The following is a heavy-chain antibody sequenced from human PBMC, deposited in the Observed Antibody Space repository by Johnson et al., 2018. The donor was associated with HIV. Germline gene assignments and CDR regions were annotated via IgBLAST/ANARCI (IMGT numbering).Heavy chain of an antibody. CDR1: GFTFSDYY. D-gene: IGHD4-17*01. CDR3: ARSRDYGPARSAFDI. V-gene: IGHV3-11*04. Sequence: QVQLVESGGGLVQPGGSLRLSCVASGFTFSDYYMSWIRQAPGKGLEWVSYISSSGSVIYSADSVKGRFTISRDNSKNTLYLQMNSLRAEDTAVYYCARSRDYGPARSAFDIWGQGTMVTVSS. CDR2: ISSSGSVI. J-gene: IGHJ3*02.